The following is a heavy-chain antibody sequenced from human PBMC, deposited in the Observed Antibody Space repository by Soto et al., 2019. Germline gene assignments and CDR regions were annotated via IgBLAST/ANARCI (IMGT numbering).Heavy chain of an antibody. Sequence: SETLSLTCTVSGGSISSYYWSWIRQPPGKGLEWIGYIYYSGSTNYNPSLKSRVTISVDTSKNQFSLKLSSVTAADTAVYYCARVSSSGWYARGYFFDYWGQGTLVTVSS. CDR2: IYYSGST. D-gene: IGHD6-19*01. J-gene: IGHJ4*02. CDR3: ARVSSSGWYARGYFFDY. V-gene: IGHV4-59*01. CDR1: GGSISSYY.